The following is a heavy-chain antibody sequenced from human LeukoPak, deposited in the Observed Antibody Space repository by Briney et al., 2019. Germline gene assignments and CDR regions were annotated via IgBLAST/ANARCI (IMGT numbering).Heavy chain of an antibody. CDR1: GGSISSYY. D-gene: IGHD4-17*01. Sequence: PSETLSLTCTVSGGSISSYYWSWIRQPAGKGLEWIGRIYTSGSTNYNPSLKSRVTMSVDTSKNQFSLKLGSVTAADTAVYYCARDRTTVIPHWYFDLWGRGTLVTVSS. V-gene: IGHV4-4*07. CDR3: ARDRTTVIPHWYFDL. J-gene: IGHJ2*01. CDR2: IYTSGST.